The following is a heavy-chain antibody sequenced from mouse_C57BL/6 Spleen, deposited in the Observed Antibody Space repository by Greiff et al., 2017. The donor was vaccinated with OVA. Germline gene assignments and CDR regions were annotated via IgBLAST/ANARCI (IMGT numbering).Heavy chain of an antibody. V-gene: IGHV1-18*01. CDR3: ARSSNYVLYFDY. CDR1: GYTFTDYN. J-gene: IGHJ2*01. CDR2: INPNNGGT. Sequence: EVKLVESGPELVKPGASVKIPCKASGYTFTDYNMDWVKQSHGKSLEWIGDINPNNGGTIYNQKFKGKATLTVDKSSSTAYMELRSLTSEDTAVYYCARSSNYVLYFDYWGQGTTLTVSS. D-gene: IGHD2-5*01.